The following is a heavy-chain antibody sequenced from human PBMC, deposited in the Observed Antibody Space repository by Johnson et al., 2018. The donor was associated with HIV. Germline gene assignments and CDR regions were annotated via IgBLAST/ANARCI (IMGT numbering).Heavy chain of an antibody. V-gene: IGHV3-30*02. CDR3: AKPKSGYALGLGAFDI. D-gene: IGHD5-12*01. CDR1: GFTFSSYA. J-gene: IGHJ3*02. Sequence: QVQLVESGGGVVQPGRSLRLSCAASGFTFSSYAMHWVRQAPGKGLEWVAFIRYDGSNKYYADSVKGRFTISRDNSKNTLYLQMNSLRAEDTAVYYCAKPKSGYALGLGAFDIWGQGTMVTVSS. CDR2: IRYDGSNK.